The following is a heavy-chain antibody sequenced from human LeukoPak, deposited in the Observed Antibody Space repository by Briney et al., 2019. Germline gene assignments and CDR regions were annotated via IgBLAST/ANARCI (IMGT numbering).Heavy chain of an antibody. CDR2: INSDGSST. Sequence: GGSLRLSCAASGFTFSSSWMHWVRQAPEKGLVWVSRINSDGSSTSYADSVKGRFTISRDNSKNTLYLQMNSLRAEDTAVYYCARARTSVLATLDYWGQGTLVTVSS. V-gene: IGHV3-74*01. CDR3: ARARTSVLATLDY. CDR1: GFTFSSSW. J-gene: IGHJ4*02. D-gene: IGHD2-21*01.